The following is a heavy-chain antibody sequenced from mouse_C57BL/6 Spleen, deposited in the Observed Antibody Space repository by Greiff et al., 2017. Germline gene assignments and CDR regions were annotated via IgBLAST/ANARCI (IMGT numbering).Heavy chain of an antibody. CDR2: ISDGGSYT. Sequence: EVKLVESGGGLVKPGGSLKLSCAASGFTFSSYAMSWVRQTPEKRLEWVATISDGGSYTYYPDNVKGRFTISRDNAKNNLYLQMSHLKSEDTAMXYCASRTGLYAMDYWGQGTSVTVSA. J-gene: IGHJ4*01. CDR3: ASRTGLYAMDY. D-gene: IGHD4-1*01. CDR1: GFTFSSYA. V-gene: IGHV5-4*03.